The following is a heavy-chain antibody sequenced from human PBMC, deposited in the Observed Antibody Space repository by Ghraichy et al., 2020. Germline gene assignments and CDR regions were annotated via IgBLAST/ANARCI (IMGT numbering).Heavy chain of an antibody. CDR1: GGSISSYY. CDR3: ARGVAGAYYYGSAGYYYGMDV. Sequence: SETLSLTCTVSGGSISSYYWSWIRQPPGKGLEWIGYIYYSGSTNYNPSLKSRVTISVDKSKNQFSLKLSSVTAADTAVYYCARGVAGAYYYGSAGYYYGMDVWGQGTTVTVSS. CDR2: IYYSGST. V-gene: IGHV4-59*01. D-gene: IGHD3-10*01. J-gene: IGHJ6*02.